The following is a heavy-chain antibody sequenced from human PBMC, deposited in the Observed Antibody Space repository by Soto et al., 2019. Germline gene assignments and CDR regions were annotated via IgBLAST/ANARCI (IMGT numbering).Heavy chain of an antibody. CDR1: GGSMTTGSYV. CDR2: VFRSGSV. J-gene: IGHJ4*02. Sequence: SETLSLTCNVSGGSMTTGSYVWSWIRQPPGKGLEWIGYVFRSGSVNYSPSFKSRVTISIDTSKNQFSLMLKSVTAADTAVYFCARARNRYFDYWGQGALVTVSS. CDR3: ARARNRYFDY. D-gene: IGHD1-1*01. V-gene: IGHV4-61*01.